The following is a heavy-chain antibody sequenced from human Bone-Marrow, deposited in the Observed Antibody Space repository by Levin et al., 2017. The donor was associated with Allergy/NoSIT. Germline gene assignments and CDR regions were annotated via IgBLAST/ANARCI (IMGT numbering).Heavy chain of an antibody. D-gene: IGHD3-10*01. CDR2: ISYDGSNK. CDR3: ARDFGGSGSYYDIYYYGMDV. Sequence: GESLKISCAASGFTFSNYAMHWVRQAPGKGLEWVAVISYDGSNKYYADSVKGRFPISRDNSKNTLYLQMNSLRAEDTAVYFCARDFGGSGSYYDIYYYGMDVWGQGTTVTVSS. J-gene: IGHJ6*02. V-gene: IGHV3-30*04. CDR1: GFTFSNYA.